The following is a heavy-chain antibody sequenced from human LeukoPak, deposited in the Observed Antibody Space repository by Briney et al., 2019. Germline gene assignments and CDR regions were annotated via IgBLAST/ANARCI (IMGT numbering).Heavy chain of an antibody. CDR1: GGSISSSTHY. D-gene: IGHD1-1*01. J-gene: IGHJ5*02. Sequence: PSETLSLTCTVSGGSISSSTHYWGWIRQPPGKGLEWIGSILYSGNTYYNPSLKSRVTMSVDTSKNQFSLKLSSVTAADTAVYYCARDGRVRPASWFDPWGQGTLVTVSS. CDR3: ARDGRVRPASWFDP. CDR2: ILYSGNT. V-gene: IGHV4-39*07.